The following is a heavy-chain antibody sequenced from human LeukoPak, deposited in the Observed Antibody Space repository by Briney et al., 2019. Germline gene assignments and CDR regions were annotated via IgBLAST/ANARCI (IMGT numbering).Heavy chain of an antibody. D-gene: IGHD6-19*01. CDR1: GFTFSDYY. CDR2: ISYDGSHK. J-gene: IGHJ4*02. V-gene: IGHV3-30*18. CDR3: AKYESNGWSYFDY. Sequence: PGGSLRLSCAASGFTFSDYYMSWIRQAPGKGLEWVTVISYDGSHKYYADSVKGRFTISRDNSKNTLYLQMNSLRAEDTAVYYCAKYESNGWSYFDYWGQGTLVTVSS.